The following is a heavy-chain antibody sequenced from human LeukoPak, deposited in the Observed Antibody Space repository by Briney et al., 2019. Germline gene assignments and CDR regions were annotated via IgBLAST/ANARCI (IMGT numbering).Heavy chain of an antibody. Sequence: SETLSLTCTVSGGSISSYYWSWIRLPPGKGLEWIGYIYYSGSTNYNPSLKSRVTISVDTSKNQFSLKLSSVTAADTAVYYCARTDGSGSYYAFDIWGQGTMVTVSS. CDR1: GGSISSYY. CDR3: ARTDGSGSYYAFDI. V-gene: IGHV4-59*08. J-gene: IGHJ3*02. D-gene: IGHD3-10*01. CDR2: IYYSGST.